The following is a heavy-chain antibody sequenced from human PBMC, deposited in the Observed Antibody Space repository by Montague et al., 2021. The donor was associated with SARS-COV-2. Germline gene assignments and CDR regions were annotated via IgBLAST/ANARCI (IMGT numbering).Heavy chain of an antibody. CDR3: AHREEDNNGYSWCER. J-gene: IGHJ5*02. D-gene: IGHD5-12*01. Sequence: PAPVKPTQTLTLLCSFSGFSLDTRGAAVAWIRQPPGKALERVGSSYWNDGTHYNSSLKSRLSMSKDTSKNQVVLIMTDVDPADTATYVCAHREEDNNGYSWCERWGQGALDTGSS. V-gene: IGHV2-5*01. CDR2: SYWNDGT. CDR1: GFSLDTRGAA.